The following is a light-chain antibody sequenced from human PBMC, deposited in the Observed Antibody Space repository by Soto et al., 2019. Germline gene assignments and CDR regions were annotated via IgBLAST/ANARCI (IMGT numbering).Light chain of an antibody. Sequence: QTVVTQPPSASGAPGQTVTISYSGSSSNIGAGYDVHWYQQLPGTVPKLVIYDTFNRPSGVPDRFSGSKSGTSASLAITGLQAEDEADDYCQAYDNSLGVFVLFGGGTKLTVL. CDR3: QAYDNSLGVFVL. CDR1: SSNIGAGYD. V-gene: IGLV1-40*01. CDR2: DTF. J-gene: IGLJ3*02.